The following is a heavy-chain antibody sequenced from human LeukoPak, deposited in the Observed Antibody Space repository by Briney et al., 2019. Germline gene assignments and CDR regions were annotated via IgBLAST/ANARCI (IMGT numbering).Heavy chain of an antibody. CDR2: INPSGGST. D-gene: IGHD5-18*01. Sequence: AASVKVSXKAPGYTFTSYYMHWVRQAPGQGLEWMGIINPSGGSTSYAQKFQGRVTMTRDTSISTAYMELSSLRSEDTAVYHCARVDRSGHSYGYSIDYWGQGTLVTVSS. CDR3: ARVDRSGHSYGYSIDY. CDR1: GYTFTSYY. J-gene: IGHJ4*02. V-gene: IGHV1-46*01.